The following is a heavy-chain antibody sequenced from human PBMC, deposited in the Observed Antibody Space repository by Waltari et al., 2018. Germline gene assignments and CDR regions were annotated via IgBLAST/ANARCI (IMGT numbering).Heavy chain of an antibody. D-gene: IGHD3-3*01. Sequence: QVQLVQSGAEVKKPGASVKVSCKASGYTFTGYYMHWVRQAPGQGLEWMGRINPNSGGTNYAQKFQGRVTMTRDTSISTAYMELSRLRSDDTAVYYCARDPLPLLRFLEWLLYEDYWGQGTLVTVSS. J-gene: IGHJ4*02. CDR2: INPNSGGT. CDR1: GYTFTGYY. V-gene: IGHV1-2*06. CDR3: ARDPLPLLRFLEWLLYEDY.